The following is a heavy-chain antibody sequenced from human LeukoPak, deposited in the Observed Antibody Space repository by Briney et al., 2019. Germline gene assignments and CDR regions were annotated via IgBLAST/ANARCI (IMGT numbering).Heavy chain of an antibody. CDR3: ASGQPGREYFQH. V-gene: IGHV4-61*02. CDR2: IYTSGST. Sequence: PSETLSLTCTVSGGSISSGSYYWSWIRQPAGKGLEWIGRIYTSGSTNYNPSLKSRVTISVDTSKNQFSLKLSSVTAADTAVYYCASGQPGREYFQHWGQGTLVTVSS. D-gene: IGHD6-13*01. J-gene: IGHJ1*01. CDR1: GGSISSGSYY.